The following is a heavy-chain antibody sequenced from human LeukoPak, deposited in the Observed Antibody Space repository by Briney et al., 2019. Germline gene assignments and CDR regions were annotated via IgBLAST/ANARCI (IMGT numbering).Heavy chain of an antibody. D-gene: IGHD3-22*01. J-gene: IGHJ4*02. CDR2: IYSGGST. CDR1: GFTVSSNY. Sequence: PGGSLRLSCAASGFTVSSNYMSWVRQAPGKGLEWVSVIYSGGSTYYADSVRGRFTISRDNSKNTLYLQMNSLGAEDTAVYYCARVSYYASSGYYFLSYVDYWGQGTLVTVSS. CDR3: ARVSYYASSGYYFLSYVDY. V-gene: IGHV3-53*01.